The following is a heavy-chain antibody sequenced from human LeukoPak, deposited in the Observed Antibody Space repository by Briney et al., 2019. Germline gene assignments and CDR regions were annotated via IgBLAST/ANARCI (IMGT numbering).Heavy chain of an antibody. Sequence: SETLSLTCTVSGGSISSYYWSWIRQPPGKGLEWIGYIYYSGSTNYNPSLKSRVTISVDTSKNQFPLKLSSVTAADTAVYYCARVQYGSGSYFNWFDPWGQGTLVTVSS. CDR1: GGSISSYY. D-gene: IGHD3-10*01. J-gene: IGHJ5*02. CDR2: IYYSGST. CDR3: ARVQYGSGSYFNWFDP. V-gene: IGHV4-59*01.